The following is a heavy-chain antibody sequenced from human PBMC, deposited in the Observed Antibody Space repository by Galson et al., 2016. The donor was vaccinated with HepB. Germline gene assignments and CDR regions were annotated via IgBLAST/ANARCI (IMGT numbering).Heavy chain of an antibody. CDR3: ARDGPNYNYDF. J-gene: IGHJ4*02. CDR2: IESYSKII. CDR1: GFTFRKYG. D-gene: IGHD5-24*01. V-gene: IGHV3-48*04. Sequence: SLRLSCAASGFTFRKYGFNWVRLTPGKGLEWLSYIESYSKIIRYTESVRGRFTVSRDNVKNSVYLQLSGLRVEDTAIYYCARDGPNYNYDFWGQGTRVTVFS.